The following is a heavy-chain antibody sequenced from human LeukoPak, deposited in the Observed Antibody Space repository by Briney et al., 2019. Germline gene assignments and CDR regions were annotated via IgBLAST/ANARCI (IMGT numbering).Heavy chain of an antibody. Sequence: PGGSLRLSCAASGFTFSSYGMHWVRQAPGKGLEWVAVISYDGSNKYYADSVKGRFTISRDNSKNTLYLQMNSLGAEDTAVYYCAKAHGSGSYHPDYWGQGTLVTVSS. J-gene: IGHJ4*02. CDR2: ISYDGSNK. CDR1: GFTFSSYG. CDR3: AKAHGSGSYHPDY. V-gene: IGHV3-30*18. D-gene: IGHD3-10*01.